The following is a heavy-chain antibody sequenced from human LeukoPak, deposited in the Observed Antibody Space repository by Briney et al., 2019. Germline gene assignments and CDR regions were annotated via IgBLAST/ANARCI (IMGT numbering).Heavy chain of an antibody. Sequence: SVKVSCKASGGTFSSYAISWVRQAPGQGLEWMGGIIPIFGTANYAQKFQGRVTITADESTSTAYMELSSLRSEDTAVYYCAREDCGGDCYMLDAFDIWGQGTMVTVSS. V-gene: IGHV1-69*13. J-gene: IGHJ3*02. CDR2: IIPIFGTA. CDR1: GGTFSSYA. D-gene: IGHD2-21*01. CDR3: AREDCGGDCYMLDAFDI.